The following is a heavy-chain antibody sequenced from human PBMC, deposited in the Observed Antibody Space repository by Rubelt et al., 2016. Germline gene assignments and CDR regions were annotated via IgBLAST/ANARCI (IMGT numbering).Heavy chain of an antibody. Sequence: VEVVESGGGLVQPGGSLRLSCTGSGFTVSTNYMSWVRQLPGKGLEWVSVMYAGGGTEYTDSVRGRFTVSRDNSKDTVYLQMNSLRAEDTALYDCARHNVVRGAFDGFDVWGQVTVVTVSS. J-gene: IGHJ3*01. CDR1: GFTVSTNY. CDR3: ARHNVVRGAFDGFDV. CDR2: MYAGGGT. V-gene: IGHV3-66*04. D-gene: IGHD3-10*01.